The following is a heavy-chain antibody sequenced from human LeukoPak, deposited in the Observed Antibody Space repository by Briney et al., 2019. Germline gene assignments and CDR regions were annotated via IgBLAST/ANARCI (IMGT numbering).Heavy chain of an antibody. CDR1: GYSISSGYY. D-gene: IGHD3-22*01. CDR2: IYHSGST. V-gene: IGHV4-38-2*02. CDR3: ARAPYYYDSSGYYDHFGYYYYMDV. Sequence: SETLSLTCTVSGYSISSGYYWGWIRQPPGKGLEWIGSIYHSGSTYYNPSLKSRVTISVDTSKNQFSLKLSSVTAADTAVYYCARAPYYYDSSGYYDHFGYYYYMDVWGKGTTVTISS. J-gene: IGHJ6*03.